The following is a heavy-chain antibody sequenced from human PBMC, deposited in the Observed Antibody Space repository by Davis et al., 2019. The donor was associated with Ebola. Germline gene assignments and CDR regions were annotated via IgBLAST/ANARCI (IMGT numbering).Heavy chain of an antibody. J-gene: IGHJ4*02. Sequence: PGGSLRLSCAASGFTFNRYAMSWVRQAPGKGLEWVSGISDSGGRTYYADSVKGRSTISRDYSKNTLYLQMNSLRAEDTAVYYCAKWAGHSYEDITSYFDYWGQGTLVTVSS. CDR2: ISDSGGRT. CDR3: AKWAGHSYEDITSYFDY. D-gene: IGHD5-18*01. V-gene: IGHV3-23*01. CDR1: GFTFNRYA.